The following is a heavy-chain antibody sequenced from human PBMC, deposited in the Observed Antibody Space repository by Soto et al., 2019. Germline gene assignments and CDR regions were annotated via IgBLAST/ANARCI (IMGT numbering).Heavy chain of an antibody. J-gene: IGHJ4*02. CDR1: GFTFSSYA. Sequence: GGSLRLSCAASGFTFSSYAMHWVRQAPGKGLEWVAVISYDGSNKYYADSVKGRFTISRDNSKNTLYLQMNSLRAEDTAVYYCARDFYYGSGSYFDYWGQGTLVTVSS. CDR2: ISYDGSNK. V-gene: IGHV3-30-3*01. D-gene: IGHD3-10*01. CDR3: ARDFYYGSGSYFDY.